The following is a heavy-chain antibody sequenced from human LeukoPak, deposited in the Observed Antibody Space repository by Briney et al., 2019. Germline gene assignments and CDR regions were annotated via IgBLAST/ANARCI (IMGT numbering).Heavy chain of an antibody. CDR1: GGSISTYY. Sequence: SETLSVTCTDSGGSISTYYWSWIRPPPGKGLEWIGYIYIIGSTNYNPSLKSRVTIPVHTTKTRSSLKLSSVTAAATPGHYIAEENSNSWYLDYWGQGTLVTVSS. CDR3: AEENSNSWYLDY. D-gene: IGHD6-13*01. CDR2: IYIIGST. V-gene: IGHV4-59*03. J-gene: IGHJ4*02.